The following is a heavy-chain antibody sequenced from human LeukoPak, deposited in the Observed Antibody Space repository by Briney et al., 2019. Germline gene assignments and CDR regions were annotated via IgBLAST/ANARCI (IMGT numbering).Heavy chain of an antibody. J-gene: IGHJ6*02. V-gene: IGHV4-34*01. CDR2: INHSGST. D-gene: IGHD6-19*01. Sequence: SETLSLTCAVYGGSFSGYYRSWIRQPPGKGLEWIGEINHSGSTTYNPSLKSRVTTSVDTSKNQFSLKLSSVTAADTAVYYCARRAVFYYYYYYGMDVWGQGTTVTVSS. CDR1: GGSFSGYY. CDR3: ARRAVFYYYYYYGMDV.